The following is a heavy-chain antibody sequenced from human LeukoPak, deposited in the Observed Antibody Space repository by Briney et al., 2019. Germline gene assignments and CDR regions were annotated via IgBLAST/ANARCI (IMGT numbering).Heavy chain of an antibody. Sequence: PGGALRLSCAASGFTVSSDYMSWVRQAPGKGLEWVSVIYSSSITSYADSVKGRFTISRHNSKNTLYLQMNSLRADDTAVYYCVRGRGAANDAFDIWGQGTMVTVSS. J-gene: IGHJ3*02. CDR2: IYSSSIT. V-gene: IGHV3-53*04. D-gene: IGHD3-10*01. CDR1: GFTVSSDY. CDR3: VRGRGAANDAFDI.